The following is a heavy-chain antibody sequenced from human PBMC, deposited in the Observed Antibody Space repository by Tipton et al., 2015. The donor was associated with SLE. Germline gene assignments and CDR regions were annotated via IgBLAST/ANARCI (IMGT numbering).Heavy chain of an antibody. CDR2: ISSSSSYI. V-gene: IGHV3-21*01. J-gene: IGHJ2*01. D-gene: IGHD3-3*01. CDR1: GFTFSSYG. Sequence: QLVQSGGGLVKPGGSLRLSCAASGFTFSSYGMNWVRQAPGKGLEWVSCISSSSSYIYYADSMKGRFTVSRDNARNSLYLQLNSLRPEDTAVYYCARDSDFWSGYYTPSWFDLWGRGTLVTVSS. CDR3: ARDSDFWSGYYTPSWFDL.